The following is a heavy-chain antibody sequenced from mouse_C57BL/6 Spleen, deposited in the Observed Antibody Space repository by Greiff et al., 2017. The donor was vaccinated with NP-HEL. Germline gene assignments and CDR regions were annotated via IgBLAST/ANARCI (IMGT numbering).Heavy chain of an antibody. V-gene: IGHV5-9*01. D-gene: IGHD1-1*01. J-gene: IGHJ2*01. Sequence: EVQVVESGGGLVKPGGSLKLSCAASGFTFSSYTMSWVRQTPEKRLEWVATISGGGGNTYYPDSVKGRFTISRDNAKNTLYLQMSSLRSEDTALYYCARQITTVVATGFDYWGQGTTLTDSS. CDR1: GFTFSSYT. CDR3: ARQITTVVATGFDY. CDR2: ISGGGGNT.